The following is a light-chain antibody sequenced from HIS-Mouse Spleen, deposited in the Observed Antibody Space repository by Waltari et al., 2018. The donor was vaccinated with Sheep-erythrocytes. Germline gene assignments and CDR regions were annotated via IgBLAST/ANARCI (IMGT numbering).Light chain of an antibody. CDR1: QDISNY. CDR3: QQYNSYSWT. Sequence: DIQMTQSPSSLSASVGDRVTITCQASQDISNYLNWYQQKPGKAPKLLIYDESNLETGVPSRFSGSGSGTDFTFTISSLQPDDFATYYCQQYNSYSWTFGQGTKVEIK. CDR2: DES. V-gene: IGKV1-33*01. J-gene: IGKJ1*01.